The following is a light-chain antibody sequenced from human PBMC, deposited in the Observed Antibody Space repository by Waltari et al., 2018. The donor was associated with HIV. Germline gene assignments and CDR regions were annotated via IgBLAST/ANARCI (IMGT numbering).Light chain of an antibody. CDR1: TSDIGRYNF. CDR2: EVS. CDR3: SSYTSNNTQV. J-gene: IGLJ3*02. Sequence: QSALTQPASVSGSPGQSITISCTGTTSDIGRYNFVSWYQQHPGKAPQLMIYEVSNRPSRVSNRFSGSQSCNTASLTISGLLPDDEADYYCSSYTSNNTQVFGGGTKLTVL. V-gene: IGLV2-14*01.